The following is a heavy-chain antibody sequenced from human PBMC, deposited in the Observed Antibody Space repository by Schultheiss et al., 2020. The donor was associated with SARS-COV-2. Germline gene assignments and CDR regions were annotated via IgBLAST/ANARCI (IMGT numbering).Heavy chain of an antibody. V-gene: IGHV5-51*01. CDR2: IYPGDSDT. Sequence: GGSLRLSCKGSGYSFTSYWIGWVRQMPGKGLEWMGIIYPGDSDTRYSPSFQGQVTISADKSISTAYLQWSSLKASDTAMYYCARIKGALDYGDYALGYWGQGTLVTVSS. CDR1: GYSFTSYW. D-gene: IGHD4-17*01. CDR3: ARIKGALDYGDYALGY. J-gene: IGHJ4*02.